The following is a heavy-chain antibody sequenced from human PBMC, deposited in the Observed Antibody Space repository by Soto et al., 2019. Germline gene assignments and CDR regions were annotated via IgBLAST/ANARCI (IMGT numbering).Heavy chain of an antibody. J-gene: IGHJ5*02. CDR2: IFSNDEK. Sequence: SGPTLVNPTETLTLTCTVSGFSLSNARMGVSWIRQPPGKALEWLAHIFSNDEKSYSTSLKSRLTISKDTSKSQVVLTMTNMDPVDTATYYCARIPLYGDYVSHWFDLWGQGTLVTVLL. V-gene: IGHV2-26*01. CDR1: GFSLSNARMG. D-gene: IGHD4-17*01. CDR3: ARIPLYGDYVSHWFDL.